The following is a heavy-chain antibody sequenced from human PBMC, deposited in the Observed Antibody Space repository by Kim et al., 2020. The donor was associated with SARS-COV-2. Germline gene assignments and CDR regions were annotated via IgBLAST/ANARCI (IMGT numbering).Heavy chain of an antibody. D-gene: IGHD1-1*01. Sequence: GGSLRLSCAASGFTFSSHWMYWVRQVPGKRLVWVSRIDGDGSVTNYADSVKGRFTISRDNAKSTLYLQMNSLRVDDTAVYYCARDENWSLDYWGQRTLVTVSS. V-gene: IGHV3-74*01. CDR2: IDGDGSVT. CDR1: GFTFSSHW. CDR3: ARDENWSLDY. J-gene: IGHJ4*02.